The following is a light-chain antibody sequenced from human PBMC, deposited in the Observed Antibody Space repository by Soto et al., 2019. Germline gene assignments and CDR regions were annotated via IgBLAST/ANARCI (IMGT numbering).Light chain of an antibody. CDR1: QSVSSSY. J-gene: IGKJ1*01. Sequence: EIVLTQSPCTLSLSPWERAPLSCMASQSVSSSYLAWYQQKPGQAPRLLIYGASSRATGIPDRFSGSGSGTDFTLTISRLEPEDFAVYYCQQYGSFTWTVGQGTKVDI. CDR3: QQYGSFTWT. V-gene: IGKV3-20*01. CDR2: GAS.